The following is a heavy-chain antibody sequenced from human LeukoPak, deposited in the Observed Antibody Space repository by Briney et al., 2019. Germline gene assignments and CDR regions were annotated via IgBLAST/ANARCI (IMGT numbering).Heavy chain of an antibody. CDR3: ARAKSAGYYDSSGYYPYGY. J-gene: IGHJ4*02. V-gene: IGHV4-34*01. CDR1: GGSFSGYY. Sequence: SETLSLTCAVYGGSFSGYYWSWLRQPPGKGLEWIGEINHSGSTNYNPSLKSRVTISVDTSKNQFSLKLSSVTAADTAVYYCARAKSAGYYDSSGYYPYGYWGQGTLVTVSS. D-gene: IGHD3-22*01. CDR2: INHSGST.